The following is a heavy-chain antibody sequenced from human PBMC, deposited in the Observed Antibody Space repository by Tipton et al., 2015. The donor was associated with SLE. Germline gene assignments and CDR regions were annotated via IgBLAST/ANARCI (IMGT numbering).Heavy chain of an antibody. CDR3: ARACLGYCSLVYFWFFDL. D-gene: IGHD2-15*01. V-gene: IGHV3-69-1*01. J-gene: IGHJ2*01. CDR2: ITSGVNT. Sequence: SLRLSCAASGFNFIDAWMSWVRQAPGKGLEGVSTITSGVNTYYADSVKGRFTISRDNAKKTLYLQMNSLRVEDTAVYYCARACLGYCSLVYFWFFDLWGRGSLVTV. CDR1: GFNFIDAW.